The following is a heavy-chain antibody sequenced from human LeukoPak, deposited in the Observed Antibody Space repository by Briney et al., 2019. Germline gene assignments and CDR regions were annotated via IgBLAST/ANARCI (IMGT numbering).Heavy chain of an antibody. CDR2: INPNSGGT. CDR3: ARDRLVGDYYDSSGYSPGDY. CDR1: GYTFTGYY. D-gene: IGHD3-22*01. Sequence: ASVKVSCKASGYTFTGYYMHWVRQAPGQGLEWMGWINPNSGGTNYAQKFQGRVTMTRDTSISTAYMELSRLRSDDTAVYYCARDRLVGDYYDSSGYSPGDYWGQGTLVTVSS. V-gene: IGHV1-2*02. J-gene: IGHJ4*02.